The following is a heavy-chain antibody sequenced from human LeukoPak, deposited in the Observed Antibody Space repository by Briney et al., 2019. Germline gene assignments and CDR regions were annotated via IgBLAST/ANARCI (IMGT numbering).Heavy chain of an antibody. CDR1: GFTFSGYA. CDR3: AKDQPAIAVAGGGVFDY. Sequence: GGSLRLSCAASGFTFSGYAMTWVRQAPGKGLEWVSTITTSGGSTYYADSVKGRFTISRDNSENTLYLQMNSLRAEDTALYYCAKDQPAIAVAGGGVFDYWGQGTLVTVSS. V-gene: IGHV3-23*01. D-gene: IGHD6-19*01. J-gene: IGHJ4*02. CDR2: ITTSGGST.